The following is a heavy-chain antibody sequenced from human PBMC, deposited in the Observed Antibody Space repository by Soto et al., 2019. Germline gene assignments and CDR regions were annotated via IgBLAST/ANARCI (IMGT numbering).Heavy chain of an antibody. CDR3: SSSSGD. V-gene: IGHV3-73*01. CDR2: IRSKANSFAT. CDR1: GFTCSDSA. Sequence: EVQLVESGGGLVQPGGSLKLSCAASGFTCSDSAMHWVRQASGKGLEWVGRIRSKANSFATAYAASVKGRFTISRDDSKNTVYLQMNSLKTEDTDVYYCSSSSGDWGQGTLVTVSS. D-gene: IGHD3-10*01. J-gene: IGHJ4*02.